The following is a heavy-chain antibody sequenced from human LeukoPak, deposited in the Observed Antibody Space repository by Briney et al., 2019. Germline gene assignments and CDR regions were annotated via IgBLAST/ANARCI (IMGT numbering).Heavy chain of an antibody. CDR3: ARGLGSSWYSPDY. J-gene: IGHJ4*02. V-gene: IGHV3-21*01. CDR2: ITGSSSYI. Sequence: WGSLRLSCAASGFTFSSYSMNWVRQAPGKGLEWVSSITGSSSYIYYADLVKGRFTISRDNAKNSLYLQINSLRAEDTAVYYCARGLGSSWYSPDYWGQGTLVTVLS. CDR1: GFTFSSYS. D-gene: IGHD6-13*01.